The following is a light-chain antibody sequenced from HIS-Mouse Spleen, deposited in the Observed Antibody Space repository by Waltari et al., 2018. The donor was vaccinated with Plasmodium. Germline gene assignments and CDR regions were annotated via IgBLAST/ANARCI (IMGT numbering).Light chain of an antibody. Sequence: EIVMTQSPATLSVSPGERATLSCRASQSVSSNLAWYQQKPGQAPRLLIYGASTRATGIPARFSGSGSGIEFTLTISSLQSEDFAVYYCQQYNNWSFTFGPGTKWISN. CDR1: QSVSSN. CDR3: QQYNNWSFT. CDR2: GAS. J-gene: IGKJ3*01. V-gene: IGKV3-15*01.